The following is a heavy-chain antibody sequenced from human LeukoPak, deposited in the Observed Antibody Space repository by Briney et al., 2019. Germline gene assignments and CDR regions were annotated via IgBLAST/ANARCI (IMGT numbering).Heavy chain of an antibody. D-gene: IGHD2-2*01. CDR2: ISSSSSYI. V-gene: IGHV3-21*01. Sequence: GGSLRLSCAASGFTFSSYSMNWVRQAPGKGLEWVSSISSSSSYIYCADSVKGRFTISRDNAKNSLYLQVNSLRAEDTAVYYCARGGVVPAAIHYYYYYMDVWGKGTTVTVSS. CDR1: GFTFSSYS. J-gene: IGHJ6*03. CDR3: ARGGVVPAAIHYYYYYMDV.